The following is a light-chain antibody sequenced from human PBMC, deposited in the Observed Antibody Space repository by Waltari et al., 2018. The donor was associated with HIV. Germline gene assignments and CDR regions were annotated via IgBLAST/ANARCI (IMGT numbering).Light chain of an antibody. CDR1: NDVGTFTY. J-gene: IGLJ2*01. CDR3: SSYTGHIAL. CDR2: DVN. Sequence: QSALTQPASVSGSPGQSLTISCSNDVGTFTYVSWYQQHPGKAPKVIIYDVNNRPSGVSNRFSGSKSGMPASLTISGLRIEDEADYYCSSYTGHIALFGGGTKLTVL. V-gene: IGLV2-14*03.